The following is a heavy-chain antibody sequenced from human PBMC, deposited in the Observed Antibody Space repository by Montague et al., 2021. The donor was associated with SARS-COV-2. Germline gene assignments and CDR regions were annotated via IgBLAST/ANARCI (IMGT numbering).Heavy chain of an antibody. D-gene: IGHD6-13*01. J-gene: IGHJ4*02. CDR2: IYYSGST. CDR3: ARHKRWRIAAAGRDFDY. CDR1: GGSISSSSYY. V-gene: IGHV4-39*01. Sequence: SETLSLTCTVSGGSISSSSYYWGWIRQPPGKVLEWIGSIYYSGSTYYNPPLKSRVTISVDTSKNQFSLKLSSVTAADTAVYYCARHKRWRIAAAGRDFDYWGQGTLVTVSS.